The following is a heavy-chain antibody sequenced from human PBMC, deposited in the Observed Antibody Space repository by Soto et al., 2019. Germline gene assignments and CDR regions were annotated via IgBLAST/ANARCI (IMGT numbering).Heavy chain of an antibody. CDR2: INAGNGNT. CDR3: ARSLWFGELLGSSYYYGMDV. D-gene: IGHD3-10*01. Sequence: ASVKVSCKASGYTFTSYAMHWVRQAPGQRLEWMGWINAGNGNTKYSQKFQGRVTITRDTSASTAYMELSSLRSEDTAVYYCARSLWFGELLGSSYYYGMDVWGQGTTVTVS. CDR1: GYTFTSYA. J-gene: IGHJ6*02. V-gene: IGHV1-3*01.